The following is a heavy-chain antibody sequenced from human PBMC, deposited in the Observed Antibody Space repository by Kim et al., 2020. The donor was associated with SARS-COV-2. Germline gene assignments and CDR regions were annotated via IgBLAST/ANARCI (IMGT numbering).Heavy chain of an antibody. CDR3: VRQIRGSGNYYYFDY. J-gene: IGHJ4*02. Sequence: SETLSLTCTVSGGSISSSSYYWDWIRQPPGKGLEWIGNIFYSGSTYYSPSLKSRVTISVDTSKNQFSLKLSSVTAADTAVYSCVRQIRGSGNYYYFDYWGQGSLVTVSS. CDR1: GGSISSSSYY. CDR2: IFYSGST. D-gene: IGHD3-10*01. V-gene: IGHV4-39*01.